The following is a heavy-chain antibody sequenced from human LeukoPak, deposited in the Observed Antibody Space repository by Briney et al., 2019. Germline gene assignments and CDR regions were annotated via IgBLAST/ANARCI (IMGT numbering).Heavy chain of an antibody. V-gene: IGHV3-13*01. CDR1: VFTFSSYE. CDR3: ARGGPLGAFDI. J-gene: IGHJ3*02. Sequence: GGSLRLSCAASVFTFSSYEMHWVRQATGKGLEWVSAIGTAVDTYYPGSVKGRFTISRENAKNSLYLQMNSLRAGDTAVYYCARGGPLGAFDIWGQGTMVTVSS. D-gene: IGHD3-16*01. CDR2: IGTAVDT.